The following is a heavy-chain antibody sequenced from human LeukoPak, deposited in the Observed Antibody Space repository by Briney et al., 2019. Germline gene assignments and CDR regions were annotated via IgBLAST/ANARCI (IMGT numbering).Heavy chain of an antibody. J-gene: IGHJ4*02. Sequence: GGSLRLSCAASGFTLSSYAMSWVRQAPGKGLEWVSYISSSGSTIYYADSVKGRFTISRDNAKNSLYLQMNSLRAEDTAVYYCARAEYSYGLDWGQGTLVTVSS. D-gene: IGHD5-18*01. CDR2: ISSSGSTI. CDR1: GFTLSSYA. CDR3: ARAEYSYGLD. V-gene: IGHV3-48*04.